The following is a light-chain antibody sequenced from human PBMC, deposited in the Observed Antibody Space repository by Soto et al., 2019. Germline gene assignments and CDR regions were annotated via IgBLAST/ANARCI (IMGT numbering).Light chain of an antibody. CDR3: QQSYSTLVA. V-gene: IGKV1-39*01. Sequence: DIQMTQSPSSLSASVGDRVTITCRASQSISSYLNWYQQKPGKAPKLLIYAASSLQSGVPSRFSGSGPGTDFTLTISSLQPEDFATYYCQQSYSTLVAFGQGTKVEIK. J-gene: IGKJ1*01. CDR1: QSISSY. CDR2: AAS.